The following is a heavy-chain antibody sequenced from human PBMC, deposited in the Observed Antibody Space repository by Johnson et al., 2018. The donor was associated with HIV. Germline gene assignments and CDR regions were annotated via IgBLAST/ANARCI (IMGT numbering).Heavy chain of an antibody. Sequence: QVQLVESGGGVVQPGGSLRLSCAASGFIFSNYGMHWVRQAPGKGLEWVSALGGCGSYTYYADSVKGRFTISRDNSKNTLYLKMNSLRAEDTAVYYCAGDHDGLWGQGTMVTVSS. CDR3: AGDHDGL. J-gene: IGHJ3*01. CDR2: LGGCGSYT. D-gene: IGHD3-3*01. CDR1: GFIFSNYG. V-gene: IGHV3-NL1*01.